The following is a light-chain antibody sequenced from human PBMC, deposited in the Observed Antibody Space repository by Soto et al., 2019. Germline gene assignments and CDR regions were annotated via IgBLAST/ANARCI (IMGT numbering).Light chain of an antibody. V-gene: IGKV1-39*01. CDR3: QQSYSSPPT. J-gene: IGKJ1*01. CDR1: QSISNH. Sequence: DIQITQCPSSLSASVEDRVIIACRASQSISNHLNWYQQKPGKAPKLLIFAASSLQSGVPSRFSGSRSGPDFTLTISSLQPEDFAPYYCQQSYSSPPTFGQGTKLDI. CDR2: AAS.